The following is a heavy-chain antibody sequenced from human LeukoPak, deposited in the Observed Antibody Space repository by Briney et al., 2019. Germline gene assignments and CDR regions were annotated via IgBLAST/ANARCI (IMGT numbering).Heavy chain of an antibody. CDR3: AGANYYASGTYYPGY. CDR1: GYTFTGYY. V-gene: IGHV1-2*02. Sequence: GASVTVSCKASGYTFTGYYMHWVRQAPGQGLEWMGWINPNSGGTNYAQKFQGRVTMTRDTSISTAYMELSRLGSDDTAIYYCAGANYYASGTYYPGYWGQGTLVTVSS. D-gene: IGHD3-10*01. J-gene: IGHJ4*02. CDR2: INPNSGGT.